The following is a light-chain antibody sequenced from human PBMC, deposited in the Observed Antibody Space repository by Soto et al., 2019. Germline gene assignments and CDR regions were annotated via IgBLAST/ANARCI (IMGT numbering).Light chain of an antibody. V-gene: IGKV3-20*01. J-gene: IGKJ1*01. Sequence: EIVLTQSPGTLSLSPWERATVSCRASQSVSSNYLAWSQQKPGQAPRLLIYGASTRATGVPDRFSGSGSGTDFTLTISRLEPEDFAVYYCQQYGSSQTFGQGTKVDI. CDR3: QQYGSSQT. CDR1: QSVSSNY. CDR2: GAS.